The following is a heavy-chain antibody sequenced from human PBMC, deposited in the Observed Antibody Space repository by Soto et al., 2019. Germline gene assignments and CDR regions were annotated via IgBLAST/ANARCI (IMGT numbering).Heavy chain of an antibody. CDR3: GVSHYYETYYFDY. J-gene: IGHJ4*02. CDR2: ISAYNGNT. Sequence: ASVQVSCKASGYTFTNFGISWVRQAPGQGLEWMGWISAYNGNTNYAQNFQGRVTMTTDTSTSTAYMELRSLRSDDTAVYYCGVSHYYETYYFDYWGQGTLVTV. CDR1: GYTFTNFG. D-gene: IGHD3-22*01. V-gene: IGHV1-18*01.